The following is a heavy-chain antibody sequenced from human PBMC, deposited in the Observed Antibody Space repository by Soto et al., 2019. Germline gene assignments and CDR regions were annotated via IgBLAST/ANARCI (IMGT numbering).Heavy chain of an antibody. J-gene: IGHJ6*03. V-gene: IGHV1-8*01. D-gene: IGHD3-3*01. CDR2: MNPNSGNT. CDR1: GYTFTSYD. Sequence: QVQLVQSGAEVKKPGASVKVSCKASGYTFTSYDINWVRQATGQGLEWMGWMNPNSGNTGYAQKFQGRVTMTRNTFISTAYMELSSLRSEDTAVYYCARGLWRKFITIFGVVPYYCYMDVWGKGTTVTVSS. CDR3: ARGLWRKFITIFGVVPYYCYMDV.